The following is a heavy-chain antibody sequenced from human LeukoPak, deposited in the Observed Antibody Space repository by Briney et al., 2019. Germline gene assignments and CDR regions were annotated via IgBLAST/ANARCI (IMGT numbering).Heavy chain of an antibody. CDR1: GFTFDDYT. CDR2: ISWDGGSS. J-gene: IGHJ4*02. CDR3: AKDIYYYGSGAGVDY. V-gene: IGHV3-43*01. Sequence: GGSLRLSCAASGFTFDDYTMHWVRQAPGKGLEWVSLISWDGGSSYYADSVKGRFTISRDNSKNSLYLQMNSLRTEDTALYYCAKDIYYYGSGAGVDYWGQGTLVTVSS. D-gene: IGHD3-10*01.